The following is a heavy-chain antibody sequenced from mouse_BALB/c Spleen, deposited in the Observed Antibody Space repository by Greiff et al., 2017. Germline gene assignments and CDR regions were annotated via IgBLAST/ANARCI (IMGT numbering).Heavy chain of an antibody. CDR2: ISSGGSYT. D-gene: IGHD1-1*01. CDR1: GFTFSSYG. J-gene: IGHJ1*01. Sequence: EVKLVESGGDLVKPGGSLKLSCAASGFTFSSYGMSWVRQTPDKRLEWVATISSGGSYTYYPDSVKGRFTISRDNAKNTLYLQMSSLKSEDTAMYYCARRLYDGSRETYFDVWGAGTTVTVSA. CDR3: ARRLYDGSRETYFDV. V-gene: IGHV5-6*02.